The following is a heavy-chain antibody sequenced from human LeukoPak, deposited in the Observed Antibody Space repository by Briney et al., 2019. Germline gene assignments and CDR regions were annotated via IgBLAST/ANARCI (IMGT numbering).Heavy chain of an antibody. CDR1: GYTFTHFY. J-gene: IGHJ3*01. CDR2: INPNSGET. V-gene: IGHV1-2*02. D-gene: IGHD4/OR15-4a*01. CDR3: AANIDTERGAFDL. Sequence: GASVKVSCKASGYTFTHFYIHWVRQAPGGGLELMGWINPNSGETDYAQKFQGRVTMTRDTSISTAYMELSRLKSDDTSVYYCAANIDTERGAFDLWGRGAMVTVS.